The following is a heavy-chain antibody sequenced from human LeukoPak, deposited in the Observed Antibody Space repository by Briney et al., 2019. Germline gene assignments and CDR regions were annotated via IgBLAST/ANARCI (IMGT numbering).Heavy chain of an antibody. CDR3: ARAGNFRFDY. V-gene: IGHV3-74*01. CDR1: GFTFSSSW. CDR2: VNGDGSTI. J-gene: IGHJ4*02. Sequence: GGSLRLSCAGSGFTFSSSWIHWVRQGPGKGLVWVARVNGDGSTINYADSVKGRFTISRDNAKNTVYLQMSSLRDEDTAIYYCARAGNFRFDYWGQGTLVTVSS. D-gene: IGHD1-7*01.